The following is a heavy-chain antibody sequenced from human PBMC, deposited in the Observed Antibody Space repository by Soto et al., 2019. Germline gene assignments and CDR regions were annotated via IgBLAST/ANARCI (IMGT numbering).Heavy chain of an antibody. V-gene: IGHV1-3*01. Sequence: ASVKVSCKASGYTLSNYAMHWVRQAPGQRLEWMGWINAGNGDIKYSQKFQGRVSITRDTSASTAYMELSSLRSEDTAVYYCANISHQYSYGILVLGQAPTLTVS. CDR2: INAGNGDI. J-gene: IGHJ6*02. CDR3: ANISHQYSYGILV. CDR1: GYTLSNYA.